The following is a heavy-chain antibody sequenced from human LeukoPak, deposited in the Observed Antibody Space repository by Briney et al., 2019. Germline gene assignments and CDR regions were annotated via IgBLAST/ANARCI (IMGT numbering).Heavy chain of an antibody. J-gene: IGHJ6*02. Sequence: ASVKVSCKASGYPFNTYDINWVRQATGQGLEWMGWMSPNSGNTNCAQKFKGRVTMTGDTAMGTAYMELSSLTSEDTAVYYCASEKWVKREGVYYYYGITVWGQGTTVTVSS. CDR3: ASEKWVKREGVYYYYGITV. D-gene: IGHD1-26*01. CDR1: GYPFNTYD. V-gene: IGHV1-8*01. CDR2: MSPNSGNT.